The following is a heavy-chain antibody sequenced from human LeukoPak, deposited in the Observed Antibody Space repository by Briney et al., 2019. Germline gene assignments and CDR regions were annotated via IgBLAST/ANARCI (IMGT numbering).Heavy chain of an antibody. CDR2: INHSGST. CDR3: ARGDTAMVTDFDY. D-gene: IGHD5-18*01. V-gene: IGHV4-34*01. CDR1: GGSFSGYY. Sequence: HSEALSLTCAVYGGSFSGYYWSWIRQPPGKGLEWIGEINHSGSTNYNPSLKSRVTISVDTSKNQFSLKLSSVTAADTAVYYCARGDTAMVTDFDYWGQGTLVTVSS. J-gene: IGHJ4*02.